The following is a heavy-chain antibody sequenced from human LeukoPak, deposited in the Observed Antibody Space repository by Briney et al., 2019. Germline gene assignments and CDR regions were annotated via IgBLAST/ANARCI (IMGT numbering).Heavy chain of an antibody. CDR1: GYTFTGYY. V-gene: IGHV1-2*06. J-gene: IGHJ4*02. CDR2: INPNSGGT. CDR3: ARGDYGSGGFAEP. Sequence: ASVKVSCKASGYTFTGYYMHWVRQAPGQGLEWMGRINPNSGGTNYAQKFQGRVTMTRDTSISTAYMELSRLRSDDTAVYYCARGDYGSGGFAEPWGQGTLVTVSS. D-gene: IGHD3-10*01.